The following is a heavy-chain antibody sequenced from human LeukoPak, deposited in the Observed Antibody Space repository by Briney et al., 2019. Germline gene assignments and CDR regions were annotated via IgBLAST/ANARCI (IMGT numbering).Heavy chain of an antibody. Sequence: SETLSLTCTVSGGSISSSSYYWGWIRQPPGKGLEWIGSIYYSGSTYYNPSLKSRVTISVDTSKNQFSLELSSVTAADMAVYYCARHGLTTVTTSWYFDLWGRGTLVTVSS. D-gene: IGHD4-17*01. J-gene: IGHJ2*01. CDR2: IYYSGST. V-gene: IGHV4-39*01. CDR1: GGSISSSSYY. CDR3: ARHGLTTVTTSWYFDL.